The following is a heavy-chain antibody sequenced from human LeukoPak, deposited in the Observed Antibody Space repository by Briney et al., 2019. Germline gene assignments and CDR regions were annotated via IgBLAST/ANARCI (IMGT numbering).Heavy chain of an antibody. CDR3: AREVAAAGWFDP. V-gene: IGHV4-39*07. D-gene: IGHD2-15*01. CDR1: GGSISSSSYY. J-gene: IGHJ5*02. Sequence: SETLSLTCTVSGGSISSSSYYWGWIRQPPGKGLEWIGSIYYSGCTYYNPSLKSRVTISVDRSKNQFSLKLSSVTAADTAVYYCAREVAAAGWFDPWGQGTLVTVSS. CDR2: IYYSGCT.